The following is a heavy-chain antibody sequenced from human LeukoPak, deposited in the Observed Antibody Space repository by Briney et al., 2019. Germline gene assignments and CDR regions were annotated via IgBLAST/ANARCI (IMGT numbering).Heavy chain of an antibody. CDR1: GVSVSHEY. J-gene: IGHJ5*02. V-gene: IGHV4-4*07. CDR2: VYPGGAT. D-gene: IGHD2-21*02. Sequence: PSETLSLTCTVSGVSVSHEYWTWIRQPAGKGLERSGRVYPGGATNYNFLLKSRVTMSLDASKNQFSLSLTSLTAADTAVYYCATYVTGSFSPYFDPWGQGTLVTVSS. CDR3: ATYVTGSFSPYFDP.